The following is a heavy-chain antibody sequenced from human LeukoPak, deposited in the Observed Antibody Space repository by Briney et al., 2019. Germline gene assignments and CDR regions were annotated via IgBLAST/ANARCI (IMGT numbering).Heavy chain of an antibody. CDR3: AKLGGPYNWDYAGLNYMDV. CDR2: ITASGINT. J-gene: IGHJ6*03. D-gene: IGHD1-7*01. CDR1: GFIFSSYA. Sequence: GSVRLSCGASGFIFSSYAMTWVRHAPGKGLEWVSGITASGINTYYADSVKGRFTISRDNSKDTLYLQMNSLRAEDTAIYYCAKLGGPYNWDYAGLNYMDVWGKGTTFTVSS. V-gene: IGHV3-23*01.